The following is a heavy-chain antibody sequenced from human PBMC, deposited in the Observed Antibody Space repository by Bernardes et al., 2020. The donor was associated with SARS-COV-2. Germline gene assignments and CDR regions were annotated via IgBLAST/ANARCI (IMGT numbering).Heavy chain of an antibody. J-gene: IGHJ2*01. CDR2: IWHDGSRE. CDR1: GFTFRDYT. CDR3: ARDLRLQGNYYFVL. Sequence: GRTLRPSCVASGFTFRDYTMHWVRQVPGKGLEWVAVIWHDGSREYYVDSVKGRFAISRDNSNNTLYLQMNTLRPDDTAVYFCARDLRLQGNYYFVLWGRGTLVTVSS. V-gene: IGHV3-33*01. D-gene: IGHD1-7*01.